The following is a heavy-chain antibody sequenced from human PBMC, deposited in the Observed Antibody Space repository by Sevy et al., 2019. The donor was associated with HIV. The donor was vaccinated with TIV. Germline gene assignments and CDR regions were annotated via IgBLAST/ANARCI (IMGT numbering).Heavy chain of an antibody. D-gene: IGHD4-17*01. CDR1: GFAFSNYYA. V-gene: IGHV3-30-3*01. CDR2: ISYDGSDK. Sequence: GGSLRLSCVASGFAFSNYYAMHWVRQAPGKGLEWVALISYDGSDKYYADSVKGRFTISRDNFKNTLFLQMNSLKTEDTAGYYCARPRANYVDHYFFYAMDVWGQGTAVTVSS. J-gene: IGHJ6*02. CDR3: ARPRANYVDHYFFYAMDV.